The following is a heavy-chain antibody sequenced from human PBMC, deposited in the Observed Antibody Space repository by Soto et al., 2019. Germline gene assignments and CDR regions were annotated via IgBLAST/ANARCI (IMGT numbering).Heavy chain of an antibody. CDR2: ISYDGSNK. CDR3: ARDYYDILTGYSHLDY. J-gene: IGHJ4*02. Sequence: GGSLRLSCASSGFTFSSYAMHWVRQAPGKGLEWVAVISYDGSNKYYADSVKGRFTISRDNSKNTLYLQMNSLRAEDTAVYYCARDYYDILTGYSHLDYWGQGTLVTVSS. CDR1: GFTFSSYA. V-gene: IGHV3-30-3*01. D-gene: IGHD3-9*01.